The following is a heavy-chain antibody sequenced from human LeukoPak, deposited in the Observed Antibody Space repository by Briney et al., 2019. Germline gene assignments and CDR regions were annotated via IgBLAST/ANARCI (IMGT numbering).Heavy chain of an antibody. D-gene: IGHD5-24*01. CDR1: GFTFSSYG. J-gene: IGHJ3*02. Sequence: GRSLRLSCAASGFTFSSYGMHWVRQAPGKGLEWVAVISYDGSNKYYADSVKGRFTISRDNSKNTLYLQVNSLRAEDTAVYYCAKDYLRWLQLSYAFDIWGQGTMVTVSS. V-gene: IGHV3-30*18. CDR2: ISYDGSNK. CDR3: AKDYLRWLQLSYAFDI.